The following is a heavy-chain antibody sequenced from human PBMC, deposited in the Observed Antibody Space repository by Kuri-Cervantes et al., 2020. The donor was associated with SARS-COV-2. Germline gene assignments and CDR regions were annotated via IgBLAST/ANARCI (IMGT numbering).Heavy chain of an antibody. D-gene: IGHD3-10*01. V-gene: IGHV3-21*01. Sequence: GGSLRLSCAASGFTFSSYGMHWVRQAPGKGLEWVSSISSSSSYIYYADSVKGRFTISRDNAKNSLYLQMNSLRAEDTAVYYCARDGGFGDQYYYYYYMDVWGKGTTVTVSS. CDR1: GFTFSSYG. CDR2: ISSSSSYI. CDR3: ARDGGFGDQYYYYYYMDV. J-gene: IGHJ6*03.